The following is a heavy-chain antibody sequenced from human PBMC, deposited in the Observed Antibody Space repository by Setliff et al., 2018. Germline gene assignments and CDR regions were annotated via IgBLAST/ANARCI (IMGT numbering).Heavy chain of an antibody. CDR3: ARSQWGGESYYFDY. D-gene: IGHD2-15*01. Sequence: PSATLSLTCTVSGGSVSSGSYYWSWIRQPPGKGLEWIGYIYYSGSTNYNPSLKSRVTISVDTSKNQFSLKLSSVTAADTAVYYCARSQWGGESYYFDYWGQGTLVTVSS. CDR1: GGSVSSGSYY. V-gene: IGHV4-61*01. CDR2: IYYSGST. J-gene: IGHJ4*02.